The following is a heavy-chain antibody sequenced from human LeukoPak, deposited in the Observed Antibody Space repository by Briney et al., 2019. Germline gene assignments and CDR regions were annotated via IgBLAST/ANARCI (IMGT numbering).Heavy chain of an antibody. D-gene: IGHD2-2*01. CDR1: GFTVSTYY. Sequence: GGSLRLSCAASGFTVSTYYMTWVRQAPGKGLECVSVIYSGGSTYYADSVKGRFTVSRDNSKNTVYFKKNSLRAEDTAMYYCARGLGYCTSTTCLLPFDYWGQGTLVTVSS. CDR3: ARGLGYCTSTTCLLPFDY. V-gene: IGHV3-53*01. CDR2: IYSGGST. J-gene: IGHJ4*02.